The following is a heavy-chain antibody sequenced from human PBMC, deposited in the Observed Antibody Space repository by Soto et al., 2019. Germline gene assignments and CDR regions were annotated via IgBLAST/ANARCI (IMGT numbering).Heavy chain of an antibody. CDR2: IYDSGNT. V-gene: IGHV4-4*02. Sequence: SETLSLTCGVSGDSITTYKWWTWVRQTPGKGLEWIGEIYDSGNTRYNPSLKSRVTISKDTSKNELSLKLNSVTVADTAVYYCATCQLGEYYYAMDIWGQGTTVTVSS. CDR3: ATCQLGEYYYAMDI. D-gene: IGHD7-27*01. J-gene: IGHJ6*02. CDR1: GDSITTYKW.